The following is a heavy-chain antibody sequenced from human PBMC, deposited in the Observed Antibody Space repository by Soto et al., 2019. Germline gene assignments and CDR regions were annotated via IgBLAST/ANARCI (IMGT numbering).Heavy chain of an antibody. Sequence: GGSLRLSCAASGFTFSGYGMHWVRQAPGKGLEWVAVISNDGTNTYYVDSVKGRFTISRDNSKNTLDLQMNSLRAEDTAVYYCAKDRVTEHTCGWSQGHWGQGTLVTVSS. V-gene: IGHV3-30*18. CDR3: AKDRVTEHTCGWSQGH. D-gene: IGHD6-19*01. CDR1: GFTFSGYG. J-gene: IGHJ4*01. CDR2: ISNDGTNT.